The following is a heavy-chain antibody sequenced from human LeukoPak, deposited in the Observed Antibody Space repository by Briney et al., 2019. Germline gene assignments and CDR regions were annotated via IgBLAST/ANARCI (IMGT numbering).Heavy chain of an antibody. CDR3: ARARTVTMVRGVPPNGRWFDP. J-gene: IGHJ5*02. CDR1: GDSVSSNSAA. V-gene: IGHV6-1*01. CDR2: TYYRSKWYN. Sequence: SQTLSLTCAISGDSVSSNSAAWNWIRQSPSRGLEWLGRTYYRSKWYNDYAVSVKSRITINPDTSKNQFSLQLNSVTPEDTAVYYCARARTVTMVRGVPPNGRWFDPWGQGTLVTVSS. D-gene: IGHD3-10*01.